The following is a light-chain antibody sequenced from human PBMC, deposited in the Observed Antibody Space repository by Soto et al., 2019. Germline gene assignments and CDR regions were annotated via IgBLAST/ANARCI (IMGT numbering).Light chain of an antibody. J-gene: IGKJ1*01. CDR2: AAS. Sequence: IQRTQSPYSLSASVGDRVTITCRASQGISTYLNWYQQKPGKAPKLLIYAASSLQSGVPSRFSGSGSETDFTLTISSLQPEDFATYSCQQSYSTTWTFGQGTKVDIK. CDR3: QQSYSTTWT. CDR1: QGISTY. V-gene: IGKV1-39*01.